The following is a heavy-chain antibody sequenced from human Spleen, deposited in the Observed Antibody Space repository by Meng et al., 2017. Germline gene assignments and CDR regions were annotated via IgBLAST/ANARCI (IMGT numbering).Heavy chain of an antibody. CDR2: INPNSGDT. D-gene: IGHD2-15*01. CDR3: ARAAVSGTFDY. CDR1: HYTFTVYY. V-gene: IGHV1-2*06. J-gene: IGHJ4*02. Sequence: QVQVVQSGAEVKRPGASVKVSCKASHYTFTVYYLHWVRQAPGQGLEWMGRINPNSGDTNYAQKFQGRVTMTRDTSISTAYMELGSLRSDDTAVYYCARAAVSGTFDYWGQGTLVTVSS.